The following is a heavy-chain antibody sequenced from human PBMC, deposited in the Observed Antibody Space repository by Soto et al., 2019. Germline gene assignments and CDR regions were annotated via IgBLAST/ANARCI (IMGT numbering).Heavy chain of an antibody. J-gene: IGHJ6*03. D-gene: IGHD4-17*01. CDR3: VGTLPSGRDYVLDV. V-gene: IGHV3-53*01. Sequence: EVQLVESGGGLIQPGGSLRLSCAASGLTVSNAYMAWVRQAPGMGLEWVSVIYDNGTTYYADSVKGRFTISRNTSTNTLSLQMESRRAEDTAVYYCVGTLPSGRDYVLDVGGKGTTVTVSS. CDR2: IYDNGTT. CDR1: GLTVSNAY.